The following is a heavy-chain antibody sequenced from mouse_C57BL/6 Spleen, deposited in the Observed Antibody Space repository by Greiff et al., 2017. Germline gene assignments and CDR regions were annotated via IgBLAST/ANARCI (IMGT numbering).Heavy chain of an antibody. CDR1: GYTFTSYG. D-gene: IGHD1-1*01. CDR3: ARFRITTVVATDY. V-gene: IGHV1-81*01. CDR2: IYPRSGNT. J-gene: IGHJ2*01. Sequence: VQLQESGAELARPGASVKLSCKASGYTFTSYGISWVKQRTGQGLEWIGEIYPRSGNTYYNEKFKGKATLTADKSSSTAYMELRSLTSEDSAVYFCARFRITTVVATDYWGQGTTLTVAS.